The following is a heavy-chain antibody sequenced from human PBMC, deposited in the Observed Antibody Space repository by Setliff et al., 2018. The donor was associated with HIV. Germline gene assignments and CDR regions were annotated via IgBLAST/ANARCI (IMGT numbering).Heavy chain of an antibody. CDR2: IIHSGST. D-gene: IGHD5-12*01. CDR3: ARRSGFALDY. CDR1: GGSFSGYY. J-gene: IGHJ4*02. Sequence: SETLSLTSAVYGGSFSGYYWSWIRQPPGKGLEWIGEIIHSGSTNYNPSLKSRVTISVDTSKNQFSRKLSSVTAADTAVYYCARRSGFALDYWGQGTLVTVS. V-gene: IGHV4-34*12.